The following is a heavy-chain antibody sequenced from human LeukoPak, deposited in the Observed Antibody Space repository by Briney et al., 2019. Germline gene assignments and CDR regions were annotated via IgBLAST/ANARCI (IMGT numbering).Heavy chain of an antibody. CDR3: AAPGYKYGYVLDH. CDR1: GYTFTGYY. J-gene: IGHJ4*02. CDR2: ISPNNGDT. D-gene: IGHD5-18*01. V-gene: IGHV1-2*02. Sequence: ASVKVSCKTSGYTFTGYYMHWVRQAPGHGPEWMGWISPNNGDTRYSQKFQGRVTMTTDTSISTAYMELSGLTSDDTAVYCCAAPGYKYGYVLDHWGQGTLVTVSS.